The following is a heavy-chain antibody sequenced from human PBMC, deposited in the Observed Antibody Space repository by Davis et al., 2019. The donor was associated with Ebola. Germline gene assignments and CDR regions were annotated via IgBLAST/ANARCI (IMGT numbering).Heavy chain of an antibody. J-gene: IGHJ4*02. CDR3: ARSVWRVVVITEYFDY. Sequence: GESLKISCAASGFTFSSYSMNWVRQAPGKGLEWVSYISSSSSTIYYADSVKGRFTISRDNAKNSLYLQMNSLRDEDTAVYYCARSVWRVVVITEYFDYWGQGTLVTVSS. CDR2: ISSSSSTI. D-gene: IGHD3-22*01. V-gene: IGHV3-48*02. CDR1: GFTFSSYS.